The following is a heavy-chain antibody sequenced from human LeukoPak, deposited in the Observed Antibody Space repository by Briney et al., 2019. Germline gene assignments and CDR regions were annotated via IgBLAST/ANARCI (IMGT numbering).Heavy chain of an antibody. D-gene: IGHD5-24*01. Sequence: GGSLRLSCAASGFTFSSYGMHWVRQAPGKGLEWVSAISGSGGSTYYADSVKGRFTISRDNSKNTLYLQMNSLRAEDTAVYYCAKRRDGYNYLVYWGQEPWSPSPQ. J-gene: IGHJ4*01. V-gene: IGHV3-23*01. CDR2: ISGSGGST. CDR3: AKRRDGYNYLVY. CDR1: GFTFSSYG.